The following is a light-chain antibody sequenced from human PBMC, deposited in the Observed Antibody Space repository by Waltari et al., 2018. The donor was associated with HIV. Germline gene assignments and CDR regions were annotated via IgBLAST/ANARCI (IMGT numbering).Light chain of an antibody. CDR3: QQYDDWPRT. V-gene: IGKV3-15*01. J-gene: IGKJ1*01. CDR1: QSVSRN. CDR2: AAS. Sequence: EVVMTQSPATLSVSPGERAALACRASQSVSRNLAWYQQKPGQPPRLLIYAASTRASGVPVRISGTGSGTESTLTISSLQSEDFAVYYCQQYDDWPRTFGQGTRVEIK.